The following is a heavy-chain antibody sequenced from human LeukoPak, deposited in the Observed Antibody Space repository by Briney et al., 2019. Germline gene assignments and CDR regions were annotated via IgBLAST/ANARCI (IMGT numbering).Heavy chain of an antibody. CDR1: GFTISSYA. CDR2: ISGSGGST. Sequence: GGSLRLSCAASGFTISSYAMSWVRQAPGKGLEWVSAISGSGGSTYYTDSVKGRFTISRDNSKNTLYLQMNSLRAEDTALYYCAKDDGYTYGYSDYWGQGTLVTVSS. CDR3: AKDDGYTYGYSDY. J-gene: IGHJ4*02. V-gene: IGHV3-23*01. D-gene: IGHD5-18*01.